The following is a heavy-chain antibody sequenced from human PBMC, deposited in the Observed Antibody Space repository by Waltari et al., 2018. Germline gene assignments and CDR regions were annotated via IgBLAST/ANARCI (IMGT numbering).Heavy chain of an antibody. V-gene: IGHV4-38-2*01. Sequence: QVQLQESGPGLVKPSETLSLTCAVSGYSISSGYYWGWIRQPPGTGLEWIGSIYHSGSTYYNPSLKSRVTISVDTSKNQFSLKLSSVTAADTAVYYCARGAAAAGTPYYYYYMDVWGKGTTVTVSS. D-gene: IGHD6-13*01. CDR2: IYHSGST. CDR1: GYSISSGYY. CDR3: ARGAAAAGTPYYYYYMDV. J-gene: IGHJ6*03.